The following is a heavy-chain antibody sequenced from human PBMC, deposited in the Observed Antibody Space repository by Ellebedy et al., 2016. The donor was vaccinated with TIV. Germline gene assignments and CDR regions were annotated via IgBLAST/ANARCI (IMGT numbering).Heavy chain of an antibody. CDR3: ARALYYCGGDCSYNFDY. CDR1: GLSLSTSGMC. V-gene: IGHV2-26*01. CDR2: IYSNDEK. D-gene: IGHD2-21*02. Sequence: SGPTLVKPEETLTLTCTVSGLSLSTSGMCVSWIRQPPGTALEWLAHIYSNDEKSYITSLKTRLGISMDTTKSQVVLTMTNMEPVYTATYYCARALYYCGGDCSYNFDYWGQGTPVTVSS. J-gene: IGHJ4*02.